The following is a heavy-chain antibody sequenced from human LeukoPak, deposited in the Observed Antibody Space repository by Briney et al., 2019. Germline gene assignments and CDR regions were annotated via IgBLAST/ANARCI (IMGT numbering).Heavy chain of an antibody. CDR3: ARYGSGTYPRFDY. J-gene: IGHJ4*02. D-gene: IGHD3-10*01. CDR2: IYNSGST. V-gene: IGHV4-59*08. CDR1: GGSISGYY. Sequence: SETLSLICTVSGGSISGYYWSWIRQSPGKGLEWIAYIYNSGSTNYNPSLQSRVTISVDTSKNQFSLNLSSVTAADTAVYYCARYGSGTYPRFDYWGQGTLVTVSS.